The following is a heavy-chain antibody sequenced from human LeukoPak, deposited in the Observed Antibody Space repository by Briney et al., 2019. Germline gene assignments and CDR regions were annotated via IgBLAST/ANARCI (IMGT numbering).Heavy chain of an antibody. D-gene: IGHD3-22*01. CDR3: ARVVVITEAYYFDY. Sequence: GASVKVSCKASGGTFSSYAISWVRQAPGQGLEWMGGIIPIFGTANYAQKFQGRVTITADESTSTAYMELSSLRSEDTAVYYCARVVVITEAYYFDYWGQGTLVTVSS. J-gene: IGHJ4*02. CDR1: GGTFSSYA. CDR2: IIPIFGTA. V-gene: IGHV1-69*13.